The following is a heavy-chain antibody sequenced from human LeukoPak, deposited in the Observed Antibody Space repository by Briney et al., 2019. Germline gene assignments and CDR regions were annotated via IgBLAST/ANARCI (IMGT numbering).Heavy chain of an antibody. J-gene: IGHJ6*03. D-gene: IGHD3-3*01. V-gene: IGHV4-61*09. CDR2: IYTSGST. CDR3: ARERLFGVVIISNYYYYMDV. CDR1: GGSISSGSYY. Sequence: PSQTLSLTCTVSGGSISSGSYYWSWIRQPAGKGLEWIGHIYTSGSTNYNPSLKSRVTISVDTSKNQFSLKLSSVTAADTAVYYCARERLFGVVIISNYYYYMDVWGKGTTVTVSS.